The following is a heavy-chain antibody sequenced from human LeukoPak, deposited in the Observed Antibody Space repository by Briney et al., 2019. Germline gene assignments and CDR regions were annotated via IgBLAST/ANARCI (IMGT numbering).Heavy chain of an antibody. V-gene: IGHV4-59*01. CDR1: GGSLSSYY. Sequence: SETLSLTCTVSGGSLSSYYWSWIRQPPGKGLEWIGYIYYSGSTNYNPSLKSRVTISVDTSKNQFSLKLSSVAAADTAVYYCARVTGYMIEDYFDYWGQGTLVTVSS. J-gene: IGHJ4*02. CDR3: ARVTGYMIEDYFDY. D-gene: IGHD3-22*01. CDR2: IYYSGST.